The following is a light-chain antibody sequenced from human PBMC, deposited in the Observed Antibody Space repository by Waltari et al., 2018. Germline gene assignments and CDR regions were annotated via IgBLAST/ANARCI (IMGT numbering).Light chain of an antibody. CDR1: KLVYTS. Sequence: SYVLAQPPPASVAPGETARLTCGGYKLVYTSVHRYQQRPGQAPVLVISYDHDRPSGIPERFSGSKSGNTATLTIIRVEAGDAADYYCQVWDSSTDHSWVFGGGTRLTVL. CDR2: YDH. CDR3: QVWDSSTDHSWV. J-gene: IGLJ3*02. V-gene: IGLV3-21*04.